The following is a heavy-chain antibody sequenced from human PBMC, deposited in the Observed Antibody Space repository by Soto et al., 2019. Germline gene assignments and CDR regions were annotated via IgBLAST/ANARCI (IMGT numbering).Heavy chain of an antibody. J-gene: IGHJ6*02. CDR1: GGSFSNYY. CDR3: ARCQYHGSAGFYTNRYFYGVDV. D-gene: IGHD3-22*01. V-gene: IGHV4-34*01. Sequence: SETLSLTFAVSGGSFSNYYWTWIRQPPGAGLEWLGEVNDSGSTSYSPALKSRVTISVDSSKNQFSLILTSVTAADRAVYFCARCQYHGSAGFYTNRYFYGVDVWGQGTTVTVSS. CDR2: VNDSGST.